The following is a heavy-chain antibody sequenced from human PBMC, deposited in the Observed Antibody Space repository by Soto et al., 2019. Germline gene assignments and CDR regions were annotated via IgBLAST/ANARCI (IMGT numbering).Heavy chain of an antibody. Sequence: SVKVSCKASGGTFSSYAISWVRQAPGQGLEWMGGIIPIFGTANYAQKFQGRVTITADESTSTAYMELSSLRSEDTAVYYCARDSGGGGYYGGPNKDDYWGQGTLVTVSS. CDR2: IIPIFGTA. J-gene: IGHJ4*02. CDR1: GGTFSSYA. CDR3: ARDSGGGGYYGGPNKDDY. D-gene: IGHD4-17*01. V-gene: IGHV1-69*13.